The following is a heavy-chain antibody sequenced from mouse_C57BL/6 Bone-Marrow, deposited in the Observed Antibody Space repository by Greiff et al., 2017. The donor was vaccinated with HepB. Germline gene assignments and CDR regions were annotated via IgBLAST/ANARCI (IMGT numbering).Heavy chain of an antibody. CDR1: GYTFTDYN. CDR3: ARSSPAYPYFDY. D-gene: IGHD6-5*01. J-gene: IGHJ2*01. V-gene: IGHV1-18*01. CDR2: INPNNGGT. Sequence: EVKLQESGPELVKPGASVKIPCKASGYTFTDYNMDWVKQSHGKSLEWIGDINPNNGGTIYNQKFKGKATLTVDKSSSTAYMELRSLTSEDTAVYYCARSSPAYPYFDYWGQGTTLTVSS.